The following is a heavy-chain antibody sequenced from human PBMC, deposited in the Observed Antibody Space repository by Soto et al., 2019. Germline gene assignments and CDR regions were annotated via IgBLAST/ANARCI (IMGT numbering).Heavy chain of an antibody. J-gene: IGHJ4*02. CDR2: INKEGDEK. D-gene: IGHD3-22*01. V-gene: IGHV3-7*01. Sequence: EVPLVESGGDLVQSGGSLRLSFEASGFTYSTYWMSWVRQAPGKGLEWVANINKEGDEKYYADSVRGRFTISRDNTKNSVNLQMNSLRAEDTAVYYCARDEVGGYYYGWGQGTLVIVSS. CDR1: GFTYSTYW. CDR3: ARDEVGGYYYG.